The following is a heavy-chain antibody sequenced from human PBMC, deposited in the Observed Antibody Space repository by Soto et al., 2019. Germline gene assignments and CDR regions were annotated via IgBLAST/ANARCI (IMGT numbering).Heavy chain of an antibody. V-gene: IGHV3-15*07. CDR3: FRWWGQK. Sequence: EVQLVESGGGLVKPGGSLRLSCAASGFTFSNAWMNWVRQAPGKGLEWVGRIKSKSAGGTTDYATPVKGRFTISRDDSTTTLSLQMNSMKTVWTGVSYCFRWWGQKWGQAPLATVSS. CDR2: IKSKSAGGTT. D-gene: IGHD2-21*02. CDR1: GFTFSNAW. J-gene: IGHJ4*02.